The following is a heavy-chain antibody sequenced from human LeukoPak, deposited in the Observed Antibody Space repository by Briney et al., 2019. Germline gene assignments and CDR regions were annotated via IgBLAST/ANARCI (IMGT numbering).Heavy chain of an antibody. J-gene: IGHJ6*02. D-gene: IGHD3-9*01. CDR2: ITNGGSTI. V-gene: IGHV3-11*01. CDR1: GFTFSDYN. CDR3: ARSIGLTGGGVDV. Sequence: PGGYLRLSCAASGFTFSDYNMNWVRQAPGKGLEWVSYITNGGSTIHHAGSVKGRLPISRDNAKKTLYLQMNSLRAEDTAVYYCARSIGLTGGGVDVWGQGTTVTVSS.